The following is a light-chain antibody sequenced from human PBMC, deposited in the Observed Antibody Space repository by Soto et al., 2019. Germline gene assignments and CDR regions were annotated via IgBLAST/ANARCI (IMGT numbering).Light chain of an antibody. CDR2: GVT. V-gene: IGLV2-14*01. Sequence: QSALTQPASVSGSPGQSITISCTGTNRDIGDYNHVSWYQQHPGRAPKLMIYGVTSRPSGVSNRFSGSKSGNTASLTISGLQAEDEADYYCSSYTSSSTVVFGGGTKLTDL. J-gene: IGLJ2*01. CDR3: SSYTSSSTVV. CDR1: NRDIGDYNH.